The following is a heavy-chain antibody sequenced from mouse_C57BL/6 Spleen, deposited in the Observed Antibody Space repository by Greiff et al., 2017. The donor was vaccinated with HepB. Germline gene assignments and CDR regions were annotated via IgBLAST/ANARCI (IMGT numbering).Heavy chain of an antibody. CDR2: INPSNGGT. CDR3: ASPRLYCSSYDYFDY. D-gene: IGHD1-1*01. J-gene: IGHJ2*01. Sequence: QVQLQQPGTELVKPGASVKLSCKASGYTFTSYWMHWVKQRPGQGLEWIGNINPSNGGTNYNEKFKSKATLTVAKSSSTAYMQLSSLTSEDSAVYYCASPRLYCSSYDYFDYWGQGTTLTVSS. CDR1: GYTFTSYW. V-gene: IGHV1-53*01.